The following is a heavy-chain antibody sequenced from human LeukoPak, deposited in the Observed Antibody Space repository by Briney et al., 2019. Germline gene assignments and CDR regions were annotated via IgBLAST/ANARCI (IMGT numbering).Heavy chain of an antibody. CDR2: IIPIFGTA. D-gene: IGHD3-16*02. CDR3: AKSRELSLYYFDY. CDR1: GGTLSSYA. J-gene: IGHJ4*02. Sequence: SVKVSCKASGGTLSSYAISWVRQAPGQGLEWMRGIIPIFGTANYAQKFQSRVTITADKSTSTAYMELSSLRSEDTAVYYCAKSRELSLYYFDYWGQGTLVTVSS. V-gene: IGHV1-69*06.